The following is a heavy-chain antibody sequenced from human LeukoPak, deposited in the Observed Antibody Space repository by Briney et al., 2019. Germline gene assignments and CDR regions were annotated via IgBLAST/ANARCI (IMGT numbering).Heavy chain of an antibody. V-gene: IGHV4-39*01. Sequence: PSETLSLTCTVSGGSISSSSYYWGWIRQPPGKGLEWIGSIYYSGSTYYNPSLKSRVTISVDTSKNQFSLKLSSVTAADTAVYYCARRAVGAYFDYWGQGTLVTVSS. CDR3: ARRAVGAYFDY. D-gene: IGHD1-26*01. J-gene: IGHJ4*02. CDR1: GGSISSSSYY. CDR2: IYYSGST.